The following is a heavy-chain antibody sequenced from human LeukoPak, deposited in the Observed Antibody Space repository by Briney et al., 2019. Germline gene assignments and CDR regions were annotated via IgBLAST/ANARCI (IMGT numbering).Heavy chain of an antibody. V-gene: IGHV1-69*05. Sequence: ASVKVSCKASGGTFSSYAISWVRQAPGQGLEWMGGIIPIFGTANYAQKFQGRVTVTTDESTSTAYMELSSLRSEDTAVYYCARDRSSDYYDSSGYLDYWGQGTLVTVSS. J-gene: IGHJ4*02. CDR3: ARDRSSDYYDSSGYLDY. CDR1: GGTFSSYA. D-gene: IGHD3-22*01. CDR2: IIPIFGTA.